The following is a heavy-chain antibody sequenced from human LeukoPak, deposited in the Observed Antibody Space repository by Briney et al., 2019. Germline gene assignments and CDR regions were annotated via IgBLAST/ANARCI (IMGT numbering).Heavy chain of an antibody. D-gene: IGHD4-17*01. J-gene: IGHJ5*02. CDR3: ARQDYAGGANWFDP. Sequence: ASVKVSCKASGYTFTSYYMHWVRQAPGQGLEWMGIINPNSGNTGYAQKFQGRVTMTRNTSISTAYMELSSLRSEDTAVYYCARQDYAGGANWFDPWGQGTLVTVSS. V-gene: IGHV1-46*01. CDR2: INPNSGNT. CDR1: GYTFTSYY.